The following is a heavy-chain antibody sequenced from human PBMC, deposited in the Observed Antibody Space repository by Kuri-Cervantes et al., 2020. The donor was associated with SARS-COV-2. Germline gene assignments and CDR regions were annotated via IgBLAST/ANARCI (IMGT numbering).Heavy chain of an antibody. V-gene: IGHV3-13*01. CDR3: ARASSGSFGY. J-gene: IGHJ4*02. Sequence: GGSLRLSCAASGFTSITYDMHWVRQGTGKGLEWVSAIGTAGDTYYPGSVKGRFTISRDNAKNTLYLQMNSLRAEDTAVYYCARASSGSFGYWGQGTLVTVSS. CDR2: IGTAGDT. CDR1: GFTSITYD. D-gene: IGHD6-25*01.